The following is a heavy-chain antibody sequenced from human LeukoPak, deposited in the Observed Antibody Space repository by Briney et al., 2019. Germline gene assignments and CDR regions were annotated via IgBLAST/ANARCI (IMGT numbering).Heavy chain of an antibody. CDR1: GGSISSSSYY. D-gene: IGHD3-10*01. CDR2: IYYSGST. V-gene: IGHV4-39*01. Sequence: PSETLSLTCTVSGGSISSSSYYWGWIRQPPGKGLEWIGSIYYSGSTYYNPSLKSRVTISVDTSKNQFSLKLSSVTAADTAVYYCARHLYYGSGSPEYWGQGTLVTVSS. J-gene: IGHJ4*02. CDR3: ARHLYYGSGSPEY.